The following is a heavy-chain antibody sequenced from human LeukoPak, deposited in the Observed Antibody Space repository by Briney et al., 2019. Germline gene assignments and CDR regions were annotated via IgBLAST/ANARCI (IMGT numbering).Heavy chain of an antibody. Sequence: GGSLRLSCAASGFTFSSYWMSWVRQAPGKGLEWVSSISSSSSYIYYADSVKGRFTISRDNAKNSLYLQMNSLSAEDTAVYYCARGGNAHGAFDIWGQGTMVTVSS. V-gene: IGHV3-21*01. D-gene: IGHD2-2*01. J-gene: IGHJ3*02. CDR1: GFTFSSYW. CDR3: ARGGNAHGAFDI. CDR2: ISSSSSYI.